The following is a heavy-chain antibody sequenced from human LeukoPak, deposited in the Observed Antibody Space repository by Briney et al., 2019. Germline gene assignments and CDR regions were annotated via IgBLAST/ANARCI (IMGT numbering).Heavy chain of an antibody. CDR3: ARVTYGSGTYGAFDY. CDR1: GFTFTNYA. Sequence: GGSLRLSCAASGFTFTNYAMTWVRQAPGKGLEWVSSISASGVMTYYADSVKGRFTVSRDNSKNSLYLQMSSLTAADTAVYYCARVTYGSGTYGAFDYWGQGTLVTVSS. CDR2: ISASGVMT. V-gene: IGHV3-23*01. D-gene: IGHD3-10*01. J-gene: IGHJ4*02.